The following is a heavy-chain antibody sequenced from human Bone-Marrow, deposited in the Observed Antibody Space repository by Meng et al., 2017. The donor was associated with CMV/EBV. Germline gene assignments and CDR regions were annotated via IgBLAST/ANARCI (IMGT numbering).Heavy chain of an antibody. CDR3: AIDLVVYYYYYGMDV. CDR2: ISAYNGNT. D-gene: IGHD6-6*01. V-gene: IGHV1-18*01. Sequence: ASVKVSCKASGYTFTSYGISWVRQAPGQGLEWMGWISAYNGNTNYAQKLQGRVTMTTDTSTSKAYMELRSLRSDDPAVYYFAIDLVVYYYYYGMDVWGQGTTVTVSS. J-gene: IGHJ6*02. CDR1: GYTFTSYG.